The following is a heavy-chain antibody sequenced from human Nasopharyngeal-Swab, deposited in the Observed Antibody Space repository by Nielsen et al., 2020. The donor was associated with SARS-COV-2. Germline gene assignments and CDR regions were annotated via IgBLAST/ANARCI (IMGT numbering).Heavy chain of an antibody. CDR2: INHGGST. J-gene: IGHJ4*02. CDR1: GGSFSGYY. D-gene: IGHD6-13*01. CDR3: ARGQDGAAAAL. Sequence: SETLSLTCAVHGGSFSGYYWNWIRQSPGMGLEWIGEINHGGSTNYNPSLKSRVTISIDTSKNQFSLILTSLTAADTAMYYCARGQDGAAAALWGQGTLVTVSS. V-gene: IGHV4-34*01.